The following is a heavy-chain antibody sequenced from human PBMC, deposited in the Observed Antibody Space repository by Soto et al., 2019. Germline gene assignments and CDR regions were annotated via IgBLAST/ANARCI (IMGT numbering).Heavy chain of an antibody. CDR3: ARDHPWLENYYYGMDV. D-gene: IGHD5-12*01. V-gene: IGHV3-33*01. CDR1: GFTFSSYG. J-gene: IGHJ6*02. CDR2: IWYDGSNK. Sequence: QVQLVESGGGVVQPGRSLRLSCAASGFTFSSYGMHWVRQAPGKGLEWVAVIWYDGSNKYYADSVKGRFTISRDNSKNTLYLQMNSLRAEDTAVYYCARDHPWLENYYYGMDVWGQGTTVTVSS.